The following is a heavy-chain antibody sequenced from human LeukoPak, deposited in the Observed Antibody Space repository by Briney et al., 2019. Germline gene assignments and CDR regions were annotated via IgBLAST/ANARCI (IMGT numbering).Heavy chain of an antibody. Sequence: PGGSLRLSCAASGFTFSRHIMNWVRQAPGKGLEWVSSISGTSAYTYYRDSVKGRFTVSRDNAKNSLILQMDSLRADDTAVYYCERAAVVVGEYSHYYFMDVWGRGTTVSVSS. CDR1: GFTFSRHI. V-gene: IGHV3-21*01. D-gene: IGHD2-21*01. CDR3: ERAAVVVGEYSHYYFMDV. CDR2: ISGTSAYT. J-gene: IGHJ6*03.